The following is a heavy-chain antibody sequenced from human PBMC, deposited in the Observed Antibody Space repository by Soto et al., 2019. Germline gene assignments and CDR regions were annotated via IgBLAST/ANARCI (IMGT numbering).Heavy chain of an antibody. CDR1: GGTFSSYT. V-gene: IGHV1-69*08. D-gene: IGHD1-1*01. CDR3: ARDLSVESALTNWFDP. CDR2: IIPILDVT. J-gene: IGHJ5*02. Sequence: QVQLVQSGAEVKKPGSSVKVSCKASGGTFSSYTFSWVRQAPGQGLEWMGRIIPILDVTNYAQKFQGRVIITADTSTSTVYMELSSLRSGDTAVYYCARDLSVESALTNWFDPWGQGTLVTVSS.